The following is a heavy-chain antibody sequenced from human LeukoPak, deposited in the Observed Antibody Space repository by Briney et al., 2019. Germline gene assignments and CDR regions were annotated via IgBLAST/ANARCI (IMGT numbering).Heavy chain of an antibody. CDR3: ARGEAYYYDSSGYYPFDY. V-gene: IGHV1-69*05. CDR1: GGTFSSYA. CDR2: IIPIFGTA. J-gene: IGHJ4*02. D-gene: IGHD3-22*01. Sequence: ASVKVSCKASGGTFSSYAISWARQAPGQGLEWMGGIIPIFGTANYAQKFQGRVTITTDESTSTAYMELSSLRSEDTAVYYCARGEAYYYDSSGYYPFDYWGQGTLVTVSS.